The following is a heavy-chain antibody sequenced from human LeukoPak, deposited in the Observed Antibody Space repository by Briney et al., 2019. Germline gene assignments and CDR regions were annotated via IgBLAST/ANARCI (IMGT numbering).Heavy chain of an antibody. CDR1: GYTFTGYY. J-gene: IGHJ4*02. D-gene: IGHD6-19*01. CDR2: INPNSGGT. CDR3: ARHDSGWFGLDY. Sequence: AASVKVSCKASGYTFTGYYMHWVRQAPGQGLEWMGWINPNSGGTNYAQKFQGRVTMTRDTSISTAYMELSRLRSDDTAVYYCARHDSGWFGLDYWGQGTLVTVSS. V-gene: IGHV1-2*02.